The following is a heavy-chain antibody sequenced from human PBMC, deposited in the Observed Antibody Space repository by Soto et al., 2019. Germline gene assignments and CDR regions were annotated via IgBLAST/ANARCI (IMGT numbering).Heavy chain of an antibody. J-gene: IGHJ5*02. Sequence: ASVKVSCKVSGYTLTELSMHWVRQAPGKGLEWMGGFDPEDGETIYAQKFQGRVTMTEDTSTDTAYMELSSLRSEDTAVYYCETVSQCQIAAAGIPWFDPWGQGTLVTVSS. CDR3: ETVSQCQIAAAGIPWFDP. CDR2: FDPEDGET. D-gene: IGHD6-13*01. V-gene: IGHV1-24*01. CDR1: GYTLTELS.